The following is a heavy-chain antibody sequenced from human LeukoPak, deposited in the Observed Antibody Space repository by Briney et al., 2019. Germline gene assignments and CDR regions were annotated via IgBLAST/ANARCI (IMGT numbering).Heavy chain of an antibody. CDR3: ARDRGGSYYRYYYMDV. J-gene: IGHJ6*03. Sequence: GGSLRLSCAASGFTFSSYSMNCVCEAPGKGLEWVLSISSNSSYKYYADSVKGRFTISRDNAKNSLYLQMNSLRAEDTAVYYCARDRGGSYYRYYYMDVWGKGTTVTVSS. D-gene: IGHD1-26*01. CDR1: GFTFSSYS. CDR2: ISSNSSYK. V-gene: IGHV3-21*01.